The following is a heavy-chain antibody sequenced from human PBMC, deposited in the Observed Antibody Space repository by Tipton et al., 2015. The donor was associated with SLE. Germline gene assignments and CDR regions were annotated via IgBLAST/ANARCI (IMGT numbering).Heavy chain of an antibody. Sequence: SLRLSCAASGFTFSSYAMSWVRQAPGKGLEWVSAISGSGGTTYYADSVKGRFTISRDNSKNTLYLQMNSLRAEDTAVYYCTTDRGFLEYYFDYWGQGTLVTVSS. V-gene: IGHV3-23*01. CDR1: GFTFSSYA. CDR3: TTDRGFLEYYFDY. J-gene: IGHJ4*02. CDR2: ISGSGGTT. D-gene: IGHD3-3*01.